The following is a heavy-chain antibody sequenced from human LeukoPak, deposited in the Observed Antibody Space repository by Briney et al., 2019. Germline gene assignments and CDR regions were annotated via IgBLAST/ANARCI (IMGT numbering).Heavy chain of an antibody. CDR2: IYYTGNT. CDR1: GASISSSY. D-gene: IGHD1-1*01. V-gene: IGHV4-59*08. CDR3: ARLGIYPIQGYNYNYHYMDV. Sequence: SETLSLTCTVSGASISSSYWSWIRQPPGKGLEWIGYIYYTGNTNYNPSLKSRVTISVDMSKNQFSLQLSSVTAADTAAYYCARLGIYPIQGYNYNYHYMDVWAKGTTVTVSS. J-gene: IGHJ6*03.